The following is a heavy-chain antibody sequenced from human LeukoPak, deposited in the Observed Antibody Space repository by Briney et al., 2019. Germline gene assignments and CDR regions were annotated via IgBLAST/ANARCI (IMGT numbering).Heavy chain of an antibody. J-gene: IGHJ6*02. CDR1: GYTFTSYD. Sequence: ASVKVSCKASGYTFTSYDINWVRQATGQALEWMGWMNPNSGKTGYAQTFQGRVTMTRNTSISTAYMELSSLRSEDTAVYYCARRNSGSYLRTYYYYYGMDVWGQGTTVTVSS. CDR3: ARRNSGSYLRTYYYYYGMDV. V-gene: IGHV1-8*01. CDR2: MNPNSGKT. D-gene: IGHD1-26*01.